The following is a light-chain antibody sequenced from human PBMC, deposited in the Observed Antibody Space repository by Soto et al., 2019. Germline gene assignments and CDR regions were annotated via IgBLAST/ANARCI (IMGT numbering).Light chain of an antibody. V-gene: IGKV1-9*01. CDR2: AAS. J-gene: IGKJ1*01. CDR3: QQLNSYPRT. Sequence: DIQLTQSPSFLSVSVGDRVTITCRASQGISSYLAWYQQKPGKAPNLLIYAASTLQSGVPSRFSGSGSGTEFTLTISSLQPEDFTTYYCQQLNSYPRTFGQGTKVEIK. CDR1: QGISSY.